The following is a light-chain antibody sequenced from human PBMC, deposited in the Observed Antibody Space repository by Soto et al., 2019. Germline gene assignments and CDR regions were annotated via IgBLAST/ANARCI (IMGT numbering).Light chain of an antibody. CDR3: QQFNSYPLT. CDR1: QGISSA. Sequence: AIQLTQSPSSLSASVGDRVTITCGASQGISSALAWYQEKPGKAPKLLIYDASSLESGVPSRFSGRGSGTDFTLTISSLQPEDFATYYCQQFNSYPLTFGPGTKVDMK. CDR2: DAS. J-gene: IGKJ3*01. V-gene: IGKV1-13*02.